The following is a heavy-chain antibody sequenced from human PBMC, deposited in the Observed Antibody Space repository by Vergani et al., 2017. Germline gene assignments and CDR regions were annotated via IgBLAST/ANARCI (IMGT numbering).Heavy chain of an antibody. V-gene: IGHV3-48*01. CDR2: IHGEATKI. CDR1: GFPFTDFG. J-gene: IGHJ4*02. D-gene: IGHD1-20*01. Sequence: EVQLVESGGGLVQTGGSLRLSCAASGFPFTDFGMNWVRQAPGKGLEWLSYIHGEATKIHYADSVKGRFTISRDNDKNSLFLQMNSLRADDTAVYYCARDSNWNHDYWGQGTLVTVSS. CDR3: ARDSNWNHDY.